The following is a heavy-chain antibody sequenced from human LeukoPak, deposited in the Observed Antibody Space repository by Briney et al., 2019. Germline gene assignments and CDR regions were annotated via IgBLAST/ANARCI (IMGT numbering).Heavy chain of an antibody. J-gene: IGHJ4*02. CDR2: ISSSGSTI. D-gene: IGHD6-6*01. CDR3: AGIAARLDY. V-gene: IGHV3-11*04. CDR1: GGSISSYY. Sequence: LSFTCTVSGGSISSYYWSWIRQAPGKGLEWVSYISSSGSTIYYADSVKGRFTISRDNAKNSLYLQMNSLRAEDTAVYYCAGIAARLDYWGQGTLVTVSS.